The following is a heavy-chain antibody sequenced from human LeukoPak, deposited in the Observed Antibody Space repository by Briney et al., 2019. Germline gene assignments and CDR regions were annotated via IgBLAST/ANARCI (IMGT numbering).Heavy chain of an antibody. J-gene: IGHJ3*02. CDR1: GGSLSGYY. CDR3: GRKRRQRWLQLVHDAFDI. V-gene: IGHV4-34*01. CDR2: INHSGST. D-gene: IGHD5-24*01. Sequence: SETLSLTCAVYGGSLSGYYWSWIRQPLGKGLEWIGEINHSGSTNYNPSLKSRVTISVDTSKNQFSLKLSSVTAADTAVYYCGRKRRQRWLQLVHDAFDIWGQGTMVTVS.